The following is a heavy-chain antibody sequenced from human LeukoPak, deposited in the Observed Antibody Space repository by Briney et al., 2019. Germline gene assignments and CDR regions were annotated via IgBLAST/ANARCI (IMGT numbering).Heavy chain of an antibody. CDR3: ARDQIQVWYMVGRFDS. V-gene: IGHV1-46*01. CDR2: ITPNNGRP. D-gene: IGHD5-18*01. J-gene: IGHJ4*02. CDR1: GYTFTTYY. Sequence: ASVKVSCKTSGYTFTTYYVHWIRQAPGQGLEWMAVITPNNGRPTYAQKFQGRVTVTMDTSSSTVYMELSNLGSDDTAIYYCARDQIQVWYMVGRFDSWGQGTLVSVSS.